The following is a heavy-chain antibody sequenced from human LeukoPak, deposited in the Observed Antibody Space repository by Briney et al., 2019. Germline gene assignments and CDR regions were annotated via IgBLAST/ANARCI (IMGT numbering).Heavy chain of an antibody. Sequence: GGSLRLSCAASGFTVSSNYMSWVRQAPGKGLEWASVIYSGGSTYYADSVKGRFTISRDNSKNTLYLQMNSLRAEDTAVYYCASSWAYYDILTGYFPFWYWGQGTLVTVSS. D-gene: IGHD3-9*01. CDR1: GFTVSSNY. CDR3: ASSWAYYDILTGYFPFWY. V-gene: IGHV3-66*01. CDR2: IYSGGST. J-gene: IGHJ4*02.